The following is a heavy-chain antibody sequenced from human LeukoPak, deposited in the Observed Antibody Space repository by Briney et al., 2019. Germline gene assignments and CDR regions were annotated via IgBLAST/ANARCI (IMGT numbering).Heavy chain of an antibody. V-gene: IGHV3-66*01. Sequence: PGGSLRLSCAASGFTFSSYWMHWVRQAPGKGLVWVSVIYSGGSTYYADSVKGRFTISRDNSKNTLYLQMNSLRAEDTAVYYCARDRGGFTILLYYWGQGTLVTVSS. J-gene: IGHJ4*02. CDR3: ARDRGGFTILLYY. D-gene: IGHD2-15*01. CDR1: GFTFSSYW. CDR2: IYSGGST.